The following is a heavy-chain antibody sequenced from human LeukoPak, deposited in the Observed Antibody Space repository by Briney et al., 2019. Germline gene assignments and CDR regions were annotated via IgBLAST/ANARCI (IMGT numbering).Heavy chain of an antibody. CDR3: ARGQDIVVVPAAGNWFDP. V-gene: IGHV4-34*01. D-gene: IGHD2-2*01. J-gene: IGHJ5*02. CDR1: GGSFSGYY. CDR2: INHSGST. Sequence: SETLSLTCAVYGGSFSGYYWSWIRQPPGKGLEWIGEINHSGSTNYNPSLKSRVTISVDTSKNQFSLKLSSVTAADTAVYYCARGQDIVVVPAAGNWFDPWGQGTLVTVSS.